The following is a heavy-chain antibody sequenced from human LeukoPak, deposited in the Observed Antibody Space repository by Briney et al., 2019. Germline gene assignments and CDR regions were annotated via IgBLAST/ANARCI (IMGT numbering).Heavy chain of an antibody. Sequence: GSLRLSCAASGFTFSSYAMSWVRQAPGKGLEWVSAISGSGGSTYYADSVKGRFTISRDNSKNTLYLQMNSLRAEDTAVYYCAQDDGNSYSHDAFDIWGQGTMVTVSS. V-gene: IGHV3-23*01. CDR1: GFTFSSYA. D-gene: IGHD4-23*01. J-gene: IGHJ3*02. CDR3: AQDDGNSYSHDAFDI. CDR2: ISGSGGST.